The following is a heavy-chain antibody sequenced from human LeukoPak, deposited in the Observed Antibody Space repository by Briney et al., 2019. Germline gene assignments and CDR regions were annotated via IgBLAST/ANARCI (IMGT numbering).Heavy chain of an antibody. D-gene: IGHD3-9*01. J-gene: IGHJ6*02. CDR2: ITGSGDST. V-gene: IGHV3-23*01. CDR3: AKARYQRYYYGMDV. CDR1: GXTXXSYA. Sequence: LRLSXXXSGXTXXSYAMNWVRQAPGKGLEWVSAITGSGDSTYYADSVKGRFTISRDNSKNTLYLQMNSLRAEDTAVYYCAKARYQRYYYGMDVWGQGTTVAVSS.